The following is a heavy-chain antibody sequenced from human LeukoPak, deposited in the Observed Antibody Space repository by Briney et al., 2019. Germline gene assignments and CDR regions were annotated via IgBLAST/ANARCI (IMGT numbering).Heavy chain of an antibody. CDR3: ARERTSHCCNWLDP. D-gene: IGHD1-14*01. CDR1: GYTFTSYA. Sequence: ASVKVSCKASGYTFTSYAMNWVRQPPGQGLEWMGWINTNAGNPTYAQGFTGRFVFSLDTSVSTAYLQISSLKAQDTALYYCARERTSHCCNWLDPSGPGTL. CDR2: INTNAGNP. J-gene: IGHJ5*02. V-gene: IGHV7-4-1*02.